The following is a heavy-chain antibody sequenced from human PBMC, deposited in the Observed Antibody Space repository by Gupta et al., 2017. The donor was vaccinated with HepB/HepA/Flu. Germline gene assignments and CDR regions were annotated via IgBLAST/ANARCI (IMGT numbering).Heavy chain of an antibody. CDR2: ISRNSNNK. D-gene: IGHD3-22*01. CDR1: GFTFSNYE. CDR3: ARVSDSSGFYDGFDV. J-gene: IGHJ3*01. Sequence: EVQLVESGGRLVQPGGSLRLSCAASGFTFSNYEMTWVRQAPGKGLEWVSYISRNSNNKYYIDSVEGRFTISRDNAENSLFLQMNSLRAEDTAVYYCARVSDSSGFYDGFDVWGQGTMVTVSS. V-gene: IGHV3-48*03.